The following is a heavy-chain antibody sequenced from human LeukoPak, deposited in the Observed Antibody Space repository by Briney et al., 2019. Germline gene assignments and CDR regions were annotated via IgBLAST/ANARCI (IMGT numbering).Heavy chain of an antibody. J-gene: IGHJ4*02. CDR3: AREEYSSDWYGHDS. D-gene: IGHD6-13*01. CDR1: GGSISNTNYY. CDR2: IYYTGTT. V-gene: IGHV4-39*07. Sequence: SEALSLTCTVSGGSISNTNYYWAWIRQPPGRGLEWIGSIYYTGTTFDNPSLKSRVTLSVDTSKNQFSLRLTSVTAADTAFYYCAREEYSSDWYGHDSWGQGTLVTVSS.